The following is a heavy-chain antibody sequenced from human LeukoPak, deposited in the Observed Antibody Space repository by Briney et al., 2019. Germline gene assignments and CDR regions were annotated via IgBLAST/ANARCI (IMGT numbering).Heavy chain of an antibody. J-gene: IGHJ6*04. CDR1: GFTFSNFG. Sequence: GGSLRLSCAASGFTFSNFGMNWVRQAPGKGLEWVSGISGRGDRTYYADSVKGRFTISRDNAKNSLYLQMNSLRAEDTAVYYCAELGITMIGGVWGKGTTVTISS. CDR2: ISGRGDRT. V-gene: IGHV3-23*01. CDR3: AELGITMIGGV. D-gene: IGHD3-10*02.